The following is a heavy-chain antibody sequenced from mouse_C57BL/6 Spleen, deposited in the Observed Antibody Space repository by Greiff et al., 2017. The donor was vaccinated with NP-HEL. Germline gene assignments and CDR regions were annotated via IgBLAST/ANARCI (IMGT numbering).Heavy chain of an antibody. CDR1: GFTFSSYA. V-gene: IGHV5-4*01. D-gene: IGHD1-1*01. Sequence: EVMLVESGGGLVKPGGSLKLSCAASGFTFSSYAMSWVRQTPEKRLEWVATISDGGSYTYYPDNVKGRFTISRDNAKNNLYLQMSHLKSEDTAMYYCARDYYGSSYAHYYAMDYWGQGTSVTVSS. CDR2: ISDGGSYT. CDR3: ARDYYGSSYAHYYAMDY. J-gene: IGHJ4*01.